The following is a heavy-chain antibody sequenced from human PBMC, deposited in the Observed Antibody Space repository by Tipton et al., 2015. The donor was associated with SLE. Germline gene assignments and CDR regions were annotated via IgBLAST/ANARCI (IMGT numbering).Heavy chain of an antibody. CDR3: ARVGDYGSGSYYVDY. D-gene: IGHD3-10*01. J-gene: IGHJ4*02. Sequence: SLRLSCAASGFTFDDYAMHWVRQAPGKGLEWVSGISWNSGSIGYADSVKGRFTISRDNAKNSLYLQMNSLRAEDTAVYYCARVGDYGSGSYYVDYWGQGTLVTVSS. CDR2: ISWNSGSI. CDR1: GFTFDDYA. V-gene: IGHV3-9*01.